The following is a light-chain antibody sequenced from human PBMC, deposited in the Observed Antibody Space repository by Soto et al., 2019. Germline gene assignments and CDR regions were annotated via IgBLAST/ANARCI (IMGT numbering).Light chain of an antibody. Sequence: QSALTQPPSASGSPGQSVTISCTGTSSDVGHYDYVSWYQQHPGKAPKPMIYEVTKRPSGVPDRFSGSKSGNTASLTVSGLQAEDEADYYCSSYAGSNIYVFGTGTKLTVL. J-gene: IGLJ1*01. CDR2: EVT. CDR1: SSDVGHYDY. V-gene: IGLV2-8*01. CDR3: SSYAGSNIYV.